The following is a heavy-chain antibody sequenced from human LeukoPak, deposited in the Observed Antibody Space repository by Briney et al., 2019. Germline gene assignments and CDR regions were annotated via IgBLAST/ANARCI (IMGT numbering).Heavy chain of an antibody. CDR1: GFTVSSNY. CDR3: AKRQRITFGGVIATPFDY. Sequence: GGSLRLSCAASGFTVSSNYMSWVRQAPGKGLEWVSAISGSGGSTYYADSVKGRFTISRDNSKNTLYLQMNSLRAEDTAVYYCAKRQRITFGGVIATPFDYWGQGTLVTVSS. V-gene: IGHV3-23*01. J-gene: IGHJ4*02. D-gene: IGHD3-16*02. CDR2: ISGSGGST.